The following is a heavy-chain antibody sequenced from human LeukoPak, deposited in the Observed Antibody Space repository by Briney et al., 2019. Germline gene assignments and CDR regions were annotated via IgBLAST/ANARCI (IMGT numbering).Heavy chain of an antibody. J-gene: IGHJ4*02. Sequence: PGGSLRLSCAASGFTFSDYSMNWVRQAPGKGLEWSSYISSGSSKRYYADSVKGRFTISRDNAKNPLYLQMDSLRAEDTAVYYCARVQKSRKSVASAVDCWGQGTVVIVSS. CDR1: GFTFSDYS. D-gene: IGHD5-12*01. CDR3: ARVQKSRKSVASAVDC. V-gene: IGHV3-48*01. CDR2: ISSGSSKR.